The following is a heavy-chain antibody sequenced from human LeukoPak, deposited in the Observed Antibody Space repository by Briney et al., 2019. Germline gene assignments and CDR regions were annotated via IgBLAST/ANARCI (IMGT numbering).Heavy chain of an antibody. J-gene: IGHJ3*02. V-gene: IGHV1-18*01. D-gene: IGHD2-2*01. Sequence: ASVTVSCTASGYIFTSYGISWVRQAPGQGLEWMGWISAYNGNTNYAQKLQGRVTMTTDTSTSTAYMELRSLRSDDTAVYYCAREGGRDIVVVPAARGAFDIWGQGTMVTVSS. CDR2: ISAYNGNT. CDR1: GYIFTSYG. CDR3: AREGGRDIVVVPAARGAFDI.